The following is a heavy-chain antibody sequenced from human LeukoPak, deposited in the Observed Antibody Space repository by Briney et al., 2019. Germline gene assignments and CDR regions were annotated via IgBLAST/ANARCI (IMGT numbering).Heavy chain of an antibody. Sequence: GGSLRLSCAASGFTFSSYGMHWVRQAPGKGLEWVAVIWYDGSNKYYADSVKGRFTISRDNSKNTLYLQMNSLRAEDTAVYYCAREAVAGRDYYYYGMDVWGQGTTVTVSS. CDR2: IWYDGSNK. CDR3: AREAVAGRDYYYYGMDV. V-gene: IGHV3-33*08. D-gene: IGHD6-19*01. CDR1: GFTFSSYG. J-gene: IGHJ6*02.